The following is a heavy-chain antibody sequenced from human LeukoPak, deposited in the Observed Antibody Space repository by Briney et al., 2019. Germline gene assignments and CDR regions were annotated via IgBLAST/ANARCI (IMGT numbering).Heavy chain of an antibody. CDR1: GFTSSSYE. CDR3: AREYSSSYRIDH. Sequence: GGSLRLSCAASGFTSSSYEMNWVRQAPGKGLEWVSYISSSGSTIYYADSVKGRFTISRDNAKNTLYLQMNSLSAEDTAVYYCAREYSSSYRIDHWGQGTLVSVSS. CDR2: ISSSGSTI. V-gene: IGHV3-48*03. J-gene: IGHJ4*02. D-gene: IGHD6-6*01.